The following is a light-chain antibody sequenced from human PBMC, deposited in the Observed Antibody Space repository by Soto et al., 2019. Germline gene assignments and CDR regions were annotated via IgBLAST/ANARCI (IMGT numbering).Light chain of an antibody. CDR1: QCISRY. CDR3: QQLKSYPLT. V-gene: IGKV1-9*01. J-gene: IGKJ4*01. Sequence: IQFTQSPSSLSASVGDRVTITCRARQCISRYSAWYQQKPGKAPKLLIYAASTLQSGVPSRFSGSGSGTDFTRTIGSLQPEDFATYYWQQLKSYPLTCGGGTKVEIK. CDR2: AAS.